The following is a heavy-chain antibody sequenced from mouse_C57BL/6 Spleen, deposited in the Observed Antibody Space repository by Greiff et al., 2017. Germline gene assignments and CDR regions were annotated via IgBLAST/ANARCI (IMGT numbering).Heavy chain of an antibody. J-gene: IGHJ4*01. CDR2: IYPGDGDT. CDR1: GYAFSSYW. V-gene: IGHV1-82*01. D-gene: IGHD2-2*01. CDR3: ARDYGYDYYAMDY. Sequence: VQRVESGPELVKPGASVKISCKASGYAFSSYWMNWVKQRPGKGLEWIGRIYPGDGDTNYNGKFKGKATLTADKSSSTAYMQLSSLTSEDSAVYFCARDYGYDYYAMDYWGQGTSVTVSS.